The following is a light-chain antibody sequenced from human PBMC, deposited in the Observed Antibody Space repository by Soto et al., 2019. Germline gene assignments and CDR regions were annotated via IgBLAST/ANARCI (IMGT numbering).Light chain of an antibody. Sequence: EIVMTQSPATLSVSPGGRATLSCRASQSISDTLAWYQQKPGQAPRLLIHGASTRAPGFPARFSGSGSGTDFTLTISSLQSEDFAVYYCQQYSNWPWTFGKGTKVDIK. CDR1: QSISDT. CDR3: QQYSNWPWT. J-gene: IGKJ1*01. CDR2: GAS. V-gene: IGKV3-15*01.